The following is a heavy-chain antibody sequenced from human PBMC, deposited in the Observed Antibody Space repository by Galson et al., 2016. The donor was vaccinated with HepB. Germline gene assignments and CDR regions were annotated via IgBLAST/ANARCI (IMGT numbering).Heavy chain of an antibody. CDR2: IDPSDSYT. CDR3: ARLGTTTVTKFDY. V-gene: IGHV5-10-1*01. J-gene: IGHJ4*02. D-gene: IGHD4-17*01. CDR1: GYTFSSHW. Sequence: QSGAEVKKPGESLRISCKGSGYTFSSHWITWVRQMPGKGLEWMGRIDPSDSYTNYSPSFEGHVTISTKKSINTAYLQWSSLKASDTAMYYCARLGTTTVTKFDYWGQGTPVTVST.